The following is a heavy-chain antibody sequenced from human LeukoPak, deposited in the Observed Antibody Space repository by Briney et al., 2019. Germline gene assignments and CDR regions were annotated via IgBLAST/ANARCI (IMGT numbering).Heavy chain of an antibody. CDR3: ARDVSADSSGGSFDY. V-gene: IGHV3-33*01. D-gene: IGHD3-16*01. CDR1: GFAFDTHG. CDR2: VWYDGSKK. J-gene: IGHJ4*02. Sequence: PGRSLRLSCAASGFAFDTHGMHWVRQAPGKGLEWVAVVWYDGSKKYYADSVKGRFTISRDNSKNTLFLQMNSLRAEDTALYYCARDVSADSSGGSFDYWGQGTLVTASS.